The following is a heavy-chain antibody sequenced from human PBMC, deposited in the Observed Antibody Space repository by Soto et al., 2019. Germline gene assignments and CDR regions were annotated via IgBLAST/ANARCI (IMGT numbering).Heavy chain of an antibody. D-gene: IGHD3-10*01. CDR2: IIPFLGVT. J-gene: IGHJ4*02. CDR3: ARDWESTVSTWAFGGF. Sequence: QVQLVQSGAEVKKPGSSVKVSCKASGGTFSPYTINWVRQAPGQGLEWMGRIIPFLGVTNYAQKFQARVTITAAKSTSTAYMELSGLRFEDTAVYYCARDWESTVSTWAFGGFWGRGTLGTVSS. CDR1: GGTFSPYT. V-gene: IGHV1-69*08.